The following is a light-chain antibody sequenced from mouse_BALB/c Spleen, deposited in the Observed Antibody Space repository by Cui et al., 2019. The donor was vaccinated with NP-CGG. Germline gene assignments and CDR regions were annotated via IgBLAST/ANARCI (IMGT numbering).Light chain of an antibody. J-gene: IGLJ1*01. Sequence: QAVVTQEPALTTSPGETVTLTCRSSTGSVTTTNYANWVREKPDHLFTGLIGGTNNRPPGVPARFSGSLIGDKAALTITRAQTEDEAIYFCALWYSNHWVFGGGTKLTVL. CDR1: TGSVTTTNY. CDR3: ALWYSNHWV. CDR2: GTN. V-gene: IGLV1*01.